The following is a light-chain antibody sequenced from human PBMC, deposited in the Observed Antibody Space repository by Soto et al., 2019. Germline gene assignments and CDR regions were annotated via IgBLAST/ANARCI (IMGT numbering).Light chain of an antibody. CDR1: QGVSRW. J-gene: IGKJ3*01. CDR3: QLGNNVPFT. Sequence: DIQMTQSPSFVSASVGDRVTITCRASQGVSRWLAWYQQKPGKAPKLLIYAASTLQSGVPSRFRGSGSGTDFTLTISSLQTEDFATYYCQLGNNVPFTFGPGTKVDIK. V-gene: IGKV1-12*01. CDR2: AAS.